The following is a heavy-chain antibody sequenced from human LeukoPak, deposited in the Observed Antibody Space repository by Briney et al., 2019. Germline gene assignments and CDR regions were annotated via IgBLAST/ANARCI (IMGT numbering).Heavy chain of an antibody. CDR3: ARDQRYFDWTYSHHFIVPDSANNWFDP. V-gene: IGHV1-2*02. Sequence: ASVKVSCKASGYTFTGYYMHWVRQAPGQGLEWMGWIIPNSGGTNYAQKFQGRVTMTRDTSISTAYMELSRLRSDDTAVYYCARDQRYFDWTYSHHFIVPDSANNWFDPWGQGTLVTVSS. D-gene: IGHD3-9*01. CDR2: IIPNSGGT. J-gene: IGHJ5*02. CDR1: GYTFTGYY.